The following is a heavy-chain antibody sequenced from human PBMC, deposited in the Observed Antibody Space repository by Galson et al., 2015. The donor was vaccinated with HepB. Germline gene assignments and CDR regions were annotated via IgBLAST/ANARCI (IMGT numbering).Heavy chain of an antibody. Sequence: SVKVSCKASGYTFTSYYMHWVRQAPGQGLEWMGIINPSGGSTSYAQKFQGRVTMTRDTSTSTVYMELSSLRSEDTAVYYCARERMGARRGFDPWGQGTLVTVSS. D-gene: IGHD1-26*01. J-gene: IGHJ5*02. CDR3: ARERMGARRGFDP. CDR2: INPSGGST. CDR1: GYTFTSYY. V-gene: IGHV1-46*03.